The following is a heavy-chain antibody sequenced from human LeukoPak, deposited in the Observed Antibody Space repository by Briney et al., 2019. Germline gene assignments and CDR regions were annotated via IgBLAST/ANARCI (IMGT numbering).Heavy chain of an antibody. CDR2: ISWNSGSI. CDR3: AKDKEKGSSLYYYYGMDV. J-gene: IGHJ6*02. Sequence: GGSLSLSCAASGFTFDDYAMPWVRQAPGKGLGWVSVISWNSGSIGYADSVKGRFTISRDNAKNSLYLQMNSLRAEDTALYYCAKDKEKGSSLYYYYGMDVWGQGTTVTVSS. CDR1: GFTFDDYA. D-gene: IGHD5-24*01. V-gene: IGHV3-9*01.